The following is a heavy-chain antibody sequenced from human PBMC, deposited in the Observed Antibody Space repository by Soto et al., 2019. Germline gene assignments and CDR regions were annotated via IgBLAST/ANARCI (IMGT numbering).Heavy chain of an antibody. Sequence: ASVKVSCKASGYTFTSYGITWVRQAPGQGLEWMGWISAYNGNTNYAQKLQGRVTTTTDTSTSTAYMELRSLRSDDTAVYYCATKGLGGSDYYYGMDVWGQGITVTVSS. CDR3: ATKGLGGSDYYYGMDV. V-gene: IGHV1-18*04. CDR2: ISAYNGNT. J-gene: IGHJ6*02. D-gene: IGHD3-16*01. CDR1: GYTFTSYG.